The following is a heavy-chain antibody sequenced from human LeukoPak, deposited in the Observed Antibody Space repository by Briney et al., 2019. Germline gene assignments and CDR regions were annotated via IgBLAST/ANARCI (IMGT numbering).Heavy chain of an antibody. Sequence: ASVKVSCKASGYTFTSYGISWVRQAPGQGLKWMGWISAYNGNTNYAQKLQGRVTMTTDTSTSTAYMELRSLRSDDTAVYYCARDWEVATIAPGGYWGQGTLVTVSS. D-gene: IGHD5-12*01. CDR1: GYTFTSYG. CDR3: ARDWEVATIAPGGY. CDR2: ISAYNGNT. V-gene: IGHV1-18*01. J-gene: IGHJ4*02.